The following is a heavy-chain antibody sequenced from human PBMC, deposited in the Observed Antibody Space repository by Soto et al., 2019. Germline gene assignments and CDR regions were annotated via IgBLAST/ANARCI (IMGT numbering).Heavy chain of an antibody. V-gene: IGHV3-7*01. D-gene: IGHD6-6*01. CDR1: GFTFSSYW. CDR2: IKQDGSEK. J-gene: IGHJ6*03. CDR3: ARERFEYSSSLFAYYYYYMDV. Sequence: GGSLRLSCASSGFTFSSYWMSWVRQAPGKGLEWVANIKQDGSEKYYVDSVKGRFTISRDNAKNSLYLQMNSLRAEDTAVYYCARERFEYSSSLFAYYYYYMDVWGKGTTVTVSS.